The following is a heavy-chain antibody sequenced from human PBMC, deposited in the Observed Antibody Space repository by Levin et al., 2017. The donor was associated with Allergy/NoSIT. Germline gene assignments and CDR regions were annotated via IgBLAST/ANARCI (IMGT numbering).Heavy chain of an antibody. Sequence: VASVKVSCKASGYTFTGYYMHWVRQAPGQGLEWMGWINPNSGGTNYAQKFQGRVTMTRDTSISTAYMELSRLRSDDTAVYYCARAVEYYGSGSYYGTWFDPWGQGTLVTVSS. J-gene: IGHJ5*02. CDR3: ARAVEYYGSGSYYGTWFDP. D-gene: IGHD3-10*01. CDR2: INPNSGGT. CDR1: GYTFTGYY. V-gene: IGHV1-2*02.